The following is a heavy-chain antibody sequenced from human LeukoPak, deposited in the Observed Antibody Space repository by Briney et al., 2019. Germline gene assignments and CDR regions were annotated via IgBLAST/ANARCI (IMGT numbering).Heavy chain of an antibody. D-gene: IGHD6-19*01. CDR3: ARAGQWLETNWFDP. Sequence: SETLSLTCTVSGGSISSYYWSWIRQPPGKEREWMGCIYYSGHTNYNPSLKSRVTISVDTSKNQSSLKLTSVTAADTAVYYCARAGQWLETNWFDPWGQGTLVTVSS. V-gene: IGHV4-59*12. CDR1: GGSISSYY. J-gene: IGHJ5*02. CDR2: IYYSGHT.